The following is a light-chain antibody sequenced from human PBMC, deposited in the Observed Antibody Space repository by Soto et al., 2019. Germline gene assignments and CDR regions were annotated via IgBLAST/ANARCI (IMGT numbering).Light chain of an antibody. CDR2: AAS. Sequence: DIQLTQSPSFLSASVGDRVTITCRASQGISSYLAWYQQKPGKAPKLLIYAASTLQSGVPSRFSGSGSGTEITLTISSLQPDDFATYYCQQYNSYSPWTFGQGTKVDIK. J-gene: IGKJ1*01. CDR3: QQYNSYSPWT. V-gene: IGKV1-9*01. CDR1: QGISSY.